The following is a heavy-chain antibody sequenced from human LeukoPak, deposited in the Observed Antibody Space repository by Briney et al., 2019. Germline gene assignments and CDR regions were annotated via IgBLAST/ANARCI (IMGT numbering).Heavy chain of an antibody. Sequence: GGSLRLSFAASGFTVSSDYMRWVRQAPGKGLEWVSVIYSGGSTYYADSVKGRFTISRDNSKNTPYLQMNSLRAEDTAVYYCARYRYSGSYPLDYWGQGTLVTVSS. V-gene: IGHV3-53*01. CDR2: IYSGGST. D-gene: IGHD1-26*01. J-gene: IGHJ4*02. CDR3: ARYRYSGSYPLDY. CDR1: GFTVSSDY.